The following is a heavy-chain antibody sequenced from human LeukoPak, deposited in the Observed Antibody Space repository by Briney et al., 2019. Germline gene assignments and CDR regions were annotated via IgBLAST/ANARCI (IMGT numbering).Heavy chain of an antibody. CDR2: ISSNGGST. CDR3: ARQTRIVVVPAALDY. Sequence: GGSLRLSCAASGFTFSSYAMNWVRQAPGKGLEYVSAISSNGGSTYYANSVKGRFTISRDNSKNTLYLQMGSLRAEDMAVYYCARQTRIVVVPAALDYWGQGTLVTVSS. V-gene: IGHV3-64*01. CDR1: GFTFSSYA. D-gene: IGHD2-2*01. J-gene: IGHJ4*02.